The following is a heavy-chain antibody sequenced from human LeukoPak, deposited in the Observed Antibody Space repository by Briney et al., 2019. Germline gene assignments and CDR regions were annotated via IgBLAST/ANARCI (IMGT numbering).Heavy chain of an antibody. CDR1: GGSISSSSYY. J-gene: IGHJ4*02. CDR2: IYYSGST. Sequence: SETLSLTCTVSGGSISSSSYYWGWIRQPPGKGLEWIGSIYYSGSTYYNPSLKSRVTISVDTSKNQFSLKLSSVTAADTAVYYCARLYAKNIVVVVAAVFDYWGQGTLVTVSS. CDR3: ARLYAKNIVVVVAAVFDY. D-gene: IGHD2-15*01. V-gene: IGHV4-39*01.